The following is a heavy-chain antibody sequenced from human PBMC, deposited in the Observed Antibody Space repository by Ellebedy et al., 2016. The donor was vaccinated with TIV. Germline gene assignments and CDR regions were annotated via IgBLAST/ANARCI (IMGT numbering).Heavy chain of an antibody. Sequence: PGGSLRLSCAASGFTFSSYAMSRVRQAPGKGLEWVSTISSAGSRTYYADSVEGRFIISRDNSKSTLYLQMTSLRAEDTAVYYCAKTVVSTGNTGYDAFDIWGQGTVVTVSS. D-gene: IGHD1-7*01. CDR3: AKTVVSTGNTGYDAFDI. CDR1: GFTFSSYA. V-gene: IGHV3-23*01. CDR2: ISSAGSRT. J-gene: IGHJ3*02.